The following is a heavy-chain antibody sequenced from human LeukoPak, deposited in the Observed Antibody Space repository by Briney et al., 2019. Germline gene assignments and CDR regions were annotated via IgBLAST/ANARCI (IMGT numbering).Heavy chain of an antibody. CDR3: ARDIGYYYDGSGYDD. V-gene: IGHV3-33*01. CDR1: ALTFSRYA. J-gene: IGHJ4*02. D-gene: IGHD3-22*01. Sequence: GRSLRLSCAASALTFSRYAMHWVRQPPGKGLEWVAESWSVGSNENYADSVKGRFIISRDNSKNTLYLEMNSLRAEDTAVYYCARDIGYYYDGSGYDDWGQGTLAIVSP. CDR2: SWSVGSNE.